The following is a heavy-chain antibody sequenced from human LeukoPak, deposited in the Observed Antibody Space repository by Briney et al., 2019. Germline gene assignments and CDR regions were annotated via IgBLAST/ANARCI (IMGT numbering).Heavy chain of an antibody. CDR3: ARGRRAPRTRFDY. CDR2: IYYSGST. V-gene: IGHV4-39*01. CDR1: GGSISSSSYY. Sequence: SETLSLTCTVSGGSISSSSYYWGWIRQPPGKGLEWIGSIYYSGSTYYNPSLKSRVTISVDTSKNQFSLKLSSVTAADTAVYYCARGRRAPRTRFDYWGQGTLVTVSS. J-gene: IGHJ4*02.